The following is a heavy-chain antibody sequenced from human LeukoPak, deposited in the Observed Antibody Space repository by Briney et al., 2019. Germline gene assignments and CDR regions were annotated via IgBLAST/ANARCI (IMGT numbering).Heavy chain of an antibody. V-gene: IGHV3-23*01. CDR3: AKVPVVVPAAGSHYFDY. J-gene: IGHJ4*02. D-gene: IGHD2-2*01. Sequence: GGSLRLSCAASGFTFSSYAINWVRQAPGKGLEWVSAISGSGGATYYADSVKGRFTISRDNSKNTLYLQMNSLRAEDTAVYYCAKVPVVVPAAGSHYFDYWGQGTLLTVSS. CDR2: ISGSGGAT. CDR1: GFTFSSYA.